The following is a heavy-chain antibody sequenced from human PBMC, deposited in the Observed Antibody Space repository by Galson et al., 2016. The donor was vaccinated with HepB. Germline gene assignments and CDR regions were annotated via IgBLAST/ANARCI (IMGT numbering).Heavy chain of an antibody. CDR3: ARRRGGDAFDI. V-gene: IGHV4-59*08. Sequence: SETLSLTCTVSGGSISSYYWSWIRQPPGKGLEWIGYIYYSGGTNYNPSLKSRVTISVDTSKNQFSLKLSSVTGADTAVYYCARRRGGDAFDIWGQGTMVTVSS. D-gene: IGHD2-15*01. J-gene: IGHJ3*02. CDR1: GGSISSYY. CDR2: IYYSGGT.